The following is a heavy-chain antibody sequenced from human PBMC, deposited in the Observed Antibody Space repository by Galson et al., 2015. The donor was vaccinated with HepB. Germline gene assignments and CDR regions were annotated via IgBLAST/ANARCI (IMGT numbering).Heavy chain of an antibody. CDR1: GFTFSSYW. D-gene: IGHD6-19*01. J-gene: IGHJ3*02. V-gene: IGHV3-7*03. CDR3: TTDISSGWYNAFDI. CDR2: IKQDGSEK. Sequence: SLRLSCAASGFTFSSYWMSWVRQAPGKGLEWVANIKQDGSEKYYVDSVKGRFTISRDDSKNTLYLQMNSLKTEDTAVYYCTTDISSGWYNAFDIWGQGTMVTVSS.